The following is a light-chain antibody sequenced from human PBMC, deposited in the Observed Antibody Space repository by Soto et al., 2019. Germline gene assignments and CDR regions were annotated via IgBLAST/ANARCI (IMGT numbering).Light chain of an antibody. CDR2: EVS. Sequence: QSALTQPASVSGSPGQSITISCTGTSSDVGGYNYVSWYQQHPGKAPKLMIYEVSNRPSGVSNRFSGSKSGNTASLTISGIQAEDEADYYCSSYTSSSTGVLGGGTKLTVL. CDR3: SSYTSSSTGV. V-gene: IGLV2-14*01. J-gene: IGLJ2*01. CDR1: SSDVGGYNY.